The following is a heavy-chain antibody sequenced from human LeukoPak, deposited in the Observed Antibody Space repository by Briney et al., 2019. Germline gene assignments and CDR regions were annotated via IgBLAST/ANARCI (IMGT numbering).Heavy chain of an antibody. D-gene: IGHD1-26*01. CDR2: IGSGGDTI. CDR3: ARLGSTGSYYRDFQY. Sequence: PGGSLRLSCAASGFSFSDYEMNWVRQAPGKGLEWVSYIGSGGDTIYYADSVKGRFTISRDNAKNSLYLQMNSLRAEDTDVYYCARLGSTGSYYRDFQYWGQGTLVTVSS. CDR1: GFSFSDYE. V-gene: IGHV3-48*03. J-gene: IGHJ1*01.